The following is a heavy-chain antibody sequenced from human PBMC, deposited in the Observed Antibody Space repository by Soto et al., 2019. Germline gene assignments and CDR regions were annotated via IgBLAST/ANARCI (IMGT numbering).Heavy chain of an antibody. CDR3: ATGHNWNVEGYFDY. D-gene: IGHD1-20*01. V-gene: IGHV3-30-3*01. CDR1: GFTFSSYA. Sequence: QVQLVESGGGVVQPGRSLRLSCAASGFTFSSYAMHWVRQAPGKGLEWVAVISYDGSNKYYADSVKGRFTISRDNSKNTLYLQMNSLRAEDTAVYYCATGHNWNVEGYFDYWGQGTLVTVSS. J-gene: IGHJ4*02. CDR2: ISYDGSNK.